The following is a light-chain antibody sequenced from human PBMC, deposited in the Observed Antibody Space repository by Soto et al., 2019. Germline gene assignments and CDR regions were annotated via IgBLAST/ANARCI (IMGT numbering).Light chain of an antibody. J-gene: IGKJ5*01. CDR1: VSVSRN. V-gene: IGKV3-15*01. Sequence: EVVLPQSSATLSASPGERATLSCRASVSVSRNLAWYQQKPGQAPRLLIYDASTRATGIPDRFSGGGSGTQFTLTISSLQSEDFGVYYCQQYNSWPPITFGQGTRLEIK. CDR3: QQYNSWPPIT. CDR2: DAS.